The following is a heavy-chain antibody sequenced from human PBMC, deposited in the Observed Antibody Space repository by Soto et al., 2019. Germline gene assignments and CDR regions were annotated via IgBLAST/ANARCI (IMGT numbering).Heavy chain of an antibody. CDR2: IYYSGST. CDR3: ARVVGDPYSDY. CDR1: GGSISSSSYY. Sequence: QLQLQESGPGLATPSETLSLTCTVSGGSISSSSYYWGWMRQPTGKGLAWIGSIYYSGSTSYNPSLKSSVTISVDTSKSQFALKLSSVTAADTAVYYCARVVGDPYSDYWGQGTLVTVSS. J-gene: IGHJ4*02. V-gene: IGHV4-39*01. D-gene: IGHD4-17*01.